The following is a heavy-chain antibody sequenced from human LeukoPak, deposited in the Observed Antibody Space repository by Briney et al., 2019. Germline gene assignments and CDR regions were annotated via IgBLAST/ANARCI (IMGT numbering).Heavy chain of an antibody. V-gene: IGHV3-11*01. CDR1: GFTFSDYY. CDR2: IRSSGSTI. J-gene: IGHJ6*02. CDR3: ERDAEMATISRYYYYGMDV. Sequence: GGSLRLSCAASGFTFSDYYMSWIRQAPGKGLEWVSYIRSSGSTIYYADSVKGRFTISRDNAKNSLYLQMNSLRAEDTAVYYCERDAEMATISRYYYYGMDVWGQGTTVTVSS. D-gene: IGHD5-24*01.